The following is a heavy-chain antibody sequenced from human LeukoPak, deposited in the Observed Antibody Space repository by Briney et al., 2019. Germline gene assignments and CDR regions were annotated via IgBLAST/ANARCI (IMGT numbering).Heavy chain of an antibody. J-gene: IGHJ6*04. V-gene: IGHV3-48*04. D-gene: IGHD3-10*02. CDR1: GFTFSSYS. Sequence: GGSLRLACAASGFTFSSYSMNWVRQAPGKGLEWVSYISSSSSTIYYADSVKGRFTIYRDNAKNSLYLQMNSLRAEDTAVYYCAELGITMIGGVWGKGTTVTISS. CDR2: ISSSSSTI. CDR3: AELGITMIGGV.